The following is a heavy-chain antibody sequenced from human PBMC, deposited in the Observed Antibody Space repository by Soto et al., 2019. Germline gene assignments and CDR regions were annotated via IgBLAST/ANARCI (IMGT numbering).Heavy chain of an antibody. CDR2: INTAGSTK. CDR3: ARAECRNPNSLTAYYSYGLDV. D-gene: IGHD2-15*01. CDR1: GFTFSNFE. Sequence: PGGSLRLSCAASGFTFSNFEMHWVRQAPGKGLEWVSYINTAGSTKYYAESVKGRFTISRDNARNSLFLQMNSLRAEDTAVYYCARAECRNPNSLTAYYSYGLDVWGQGTTVTVSS. V-gene: IGHV3-48*03. J-gene: IGHJ6*02.